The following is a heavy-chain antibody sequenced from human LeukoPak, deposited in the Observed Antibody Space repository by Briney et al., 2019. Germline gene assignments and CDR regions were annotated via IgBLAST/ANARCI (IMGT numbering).Heavy chain of an antibody. CDR3: AKDTGSGYDYFSYYFDY. J-gene: IGHJ4*02. CDR2: IIPTFGTA. V-gene: IGHV1-69*13. CDR1: GGTFSSYA. D-gene: IGHD5-12*01. Sequence: SVKVSCKASGGTFSSYAISWVRQAPGQGLEWMGGIIPTFGTANYAQKFQGRVTITADESTSTAYMELSSLRSEDTAVYYCAKDTGSGYDYFSYYFDYWGQGTLVTVSS.